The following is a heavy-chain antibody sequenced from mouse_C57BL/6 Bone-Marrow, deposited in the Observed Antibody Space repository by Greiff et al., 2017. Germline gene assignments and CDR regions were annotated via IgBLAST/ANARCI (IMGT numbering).Heavy chain of an antibody. V-gene: IGHV1-18*01. CDR2: INPNNGGT. CDR3: ARRVSWLRRLYYAMDF. Sequence: VQLQQSGPELVKPGASVKIPCKASGYTFTDYNMDWVKQSHGKSLEWIGDINPNNGGTIYNQKFKGKATLTVDKSSSTAYMELRSLTSEDTAVYYCARRVSWLRRLYYAMDFWGQGTSVTVSS. J-gene: IGHJ4*01. D-gene: IGHD2-2*01. CDR1: GYTFTDYN.